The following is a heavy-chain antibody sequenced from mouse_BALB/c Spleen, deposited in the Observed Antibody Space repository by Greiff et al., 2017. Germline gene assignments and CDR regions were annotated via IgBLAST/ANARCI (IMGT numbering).Heavy chain of an antibody. V-gene: IGHV14-1*02. CDR3: AAFYYRYAMDY. CDR2: IDPENGNT. J-gene: IGHJ4*01. Sequence: EVKLQESGAELVRPGALVKLSCKASGFNIKDYYMHWVKQRPEQGLEWIGWIDPENGNTIYDPKFQGKASITADTSSNTAYLQLSSLTSEDTAVYYCAAFYYRYAMDYWGQGTSVTVSS. D-gene: IGHD2-1*01. CDR1: GFNIKDYY.